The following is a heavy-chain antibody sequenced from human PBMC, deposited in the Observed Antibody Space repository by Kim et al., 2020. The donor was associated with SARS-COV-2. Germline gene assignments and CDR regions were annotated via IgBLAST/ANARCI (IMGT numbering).Heavy chain of an antibody. D-gene: IGHD3-22*01. J-gene: IGHJ3*02. CDR1: GFTFSDYY. Sequence: GGSLRLSCAASGFTFSDYYMSWIRQAPGKGLEWVSYISSSGSTIYYADSVKGRFTISRDNAKNSLYLQMNSLRAEDTAVYYCARPYYDSSGYDAFDIWGQEKMFTVSS. CDR3: ARPYYDSSGYDAFDI. V-gene: IGHV3-11*04. CDR2: ISSSGSTI.